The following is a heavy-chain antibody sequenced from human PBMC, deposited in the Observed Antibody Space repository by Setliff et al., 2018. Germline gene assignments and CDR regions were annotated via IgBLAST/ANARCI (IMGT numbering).Heavy chain of an antibody. J-gene: IGHJ6*02. CDR1: GGSISSYY. CDR3: ARDEGSSYFYGMDV. CDR2: IYYSGSP. V-gene: IGHV4-59*01. Sequence: SETLSLTCTVSGGSISSYYWSWIRQPPGKGLEWIGYIYYSGSPNYSPSLKSRVTISVDTSKNQFSLKLSSVTAADTAVYYCARDEGSSYFYGMDVWGQGTTVTVSS. D-gene: IGHD6-13*01.